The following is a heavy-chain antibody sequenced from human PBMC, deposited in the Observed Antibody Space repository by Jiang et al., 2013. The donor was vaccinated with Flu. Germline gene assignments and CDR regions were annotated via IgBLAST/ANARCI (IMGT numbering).Heavy chain of an antibody. V-gene: IGHV3-9*01. Sequence: LEWVSRISWNSGSIAYADSVKGRFTISRDNAKNSLFLQMNSLTAEDTAFYYCAKDTTLITTPESYFDFWGQGTLVVVSS. CDR3: AKDTTLITTPESYFDF. J-gene: IGHJ4*02. CDR2: ISWNSGSI. D-gene: IGHD3-3*01.